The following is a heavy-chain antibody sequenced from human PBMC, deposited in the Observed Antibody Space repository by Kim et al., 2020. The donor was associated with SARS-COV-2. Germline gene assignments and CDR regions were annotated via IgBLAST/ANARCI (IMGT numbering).Heavy chain of an antibody. J-gene: IGHJ5*02. CDR3: ARAMGITIFEVVIVNWFYP. CDR1: GGSISSGGYY. Sequence: SETLSLTCTVSGGSISSGGYYWSWIRQHPGKGLEWIGYIYYSGSTYYNPSLKSRVTISVDTSKNQFSLKLSPVTAANTAVYYCARAMGITIFEVVIVNWFYPWGQETLVTVSS. V-gene: IGHV4-31*03. D-gene: IGHD3-3*01. CDR2: IYYSGST.